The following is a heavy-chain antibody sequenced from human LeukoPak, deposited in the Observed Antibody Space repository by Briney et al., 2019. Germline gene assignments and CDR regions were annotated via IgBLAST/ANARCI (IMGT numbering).Heavy chain of an antibody. CDR2: IYTSGST. D-gene: IGHD3-10*01. CDR1: GGSISSGSYY. CDR3: ARSQVTMVRGVRDPYYYYYYMDV. Sequence: PSETLSLTCTVSGGSISSGSYYWSWIRQPAGKGLEWIGRIYTSGSTNYNPSLKSRVTISVDTSKNQFSLKLSSVTAADTAVYYCARSQVTMVRGVRDPYYYYYYMDVWGKGTTVTVSS. V-gene: IGHV4-61*02. J-gene: IGHJ6*03.